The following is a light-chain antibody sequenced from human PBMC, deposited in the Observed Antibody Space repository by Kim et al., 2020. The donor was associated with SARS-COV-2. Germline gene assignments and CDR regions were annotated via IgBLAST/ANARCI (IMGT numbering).Light chain of an antibody. J-gene: IGKJ2*01. Sequence: DIHMTQSPSTLSASAGDSVTIACRASQSIRSWLAWYQQKPGKAPKLLIREASILEDGVPSRFSGSGYGTDFTLTISGLQSDDSATYYCQQYDSLSSFGQGTKLE. CDR3: QQYDSLSS. CDR2: EAS. V-gene: IGKV1-5*01. CDR1: QSIRSW.